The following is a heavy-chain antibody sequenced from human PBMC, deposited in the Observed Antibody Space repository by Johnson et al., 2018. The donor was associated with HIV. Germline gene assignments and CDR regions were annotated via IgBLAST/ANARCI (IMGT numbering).Heavy chain of an antibody. CDR1: GFAFHAYG. V-gene: IGHV3-30*02. CDR3: AKETLDSRSAFDI. J-gene: IGHJ3*02. CDR2: IRYDGSDK. Sequence: QEQVVESGGGVVQPGGSLTLSCAASGFAFHAYGMHWVRQAPGKGLEWVTFIRYDGSDKYYADSVKGRFTISRDNSKKTLYLQMNSRRPEDTAVYYCAKETLDSRSAFDIWGQGTMVTVSS. D-gene: IGHD3-22*01.